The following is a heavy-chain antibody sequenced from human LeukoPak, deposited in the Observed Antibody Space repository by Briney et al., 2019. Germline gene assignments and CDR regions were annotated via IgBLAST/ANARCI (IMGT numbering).Heavy chain of an antibody. Sequence: GGSLRHSCAASGFIFSDYAMHWVRQAQGKGLEWLAFIRDDGSNKYYLDSVKGRFTISRDNSKNTLYLQMNSLRAEDTAVYYCAKEGTASKPSDLDYWGQGTLVTVSS. D-gene: IGHD1/OR15-1a*01. J-gene: IGHJ4*02. V-gene: IGHV3-30*02. CDR2: IRDDGSNK. CDR1: GFIFSDYA. CDR3: AKEGTASKPSDLDY.